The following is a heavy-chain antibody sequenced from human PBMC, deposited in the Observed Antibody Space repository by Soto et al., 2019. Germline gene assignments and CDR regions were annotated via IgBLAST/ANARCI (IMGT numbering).Heavy chain of an antibody. CDR3: ARGRCSGGSCYHPRNNWFDP. J-gene: IGHJ5*02. D-gene: IGHD2-15*01. CDR2: INPSGGST. Sequence: ASVKVSCKASGYTFTSYYMHWGRQPPGQGLEWMGIINPSGGSTSYAQKFQGRVTMTRDTSTSTVYMELSSLRSEDTAVYYCARGRCSGGSCYHPRNNWFDPWGQGTLVTVSS. CDR1: GYTFTSYY. V-gene: IGHV1-46*01.